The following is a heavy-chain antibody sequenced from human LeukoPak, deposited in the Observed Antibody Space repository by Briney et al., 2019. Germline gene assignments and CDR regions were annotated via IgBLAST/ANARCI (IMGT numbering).Heavy chain of an antibody. J-gene: IGHJ3*02. CDR1: GFTFSDYG. CDR3: ARAYRGYYGSGSYYNDAFDI. D-gene: IGHD3-10*01. V-gene: IGHV3-33*01. CDR2: IWYDGYNK. Sequence: GGSLRLSCTASGFTFSDYGMHWVRQAPGKGLEWVAIIWYDGYNKYYADSVRGRFTISRENAKNSLYLQMNSLRAGDTAVYYCARAYRGYYGSGSYYNDAFDIWGQGTMVTVSS.